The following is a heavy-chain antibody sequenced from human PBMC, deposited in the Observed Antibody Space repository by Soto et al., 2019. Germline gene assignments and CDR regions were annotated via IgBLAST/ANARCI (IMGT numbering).Heavy chain of an antibody. CDR1: GGMFSDYT. J-gene: IGHJ5*02. Sequence: QVQLVQSGAVVKKPGSSVTVSCKASGGMFSDYTISWVRQAPGQGLEWMGGIIPIFGGPHYAQKFQGRVTITADKPTSAVYLELRDLTSEDTAVYYGAKKGGGASIDFWRANWFDPWGQGTLVTVSS. CDR2: IIPIFGGP. V-gene: IGHV1-69*06. CDR3: AKKGGGASIDFWRANWFDP. D-gene: IGHD3-3*01.